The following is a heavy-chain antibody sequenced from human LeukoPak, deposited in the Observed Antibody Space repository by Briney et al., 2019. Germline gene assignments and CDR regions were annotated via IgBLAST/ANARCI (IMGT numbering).Heavy chain of an antibody. D-gene: IGHD3-22*01. CDR1: GFTFNIYA. CDR2: ISGSGDST. J-gene: IGHJ4*02. Sequence: GGSLRLSCAASGFTFNIYAMSWVRRAPGKGLEWVSTISGSGDSTYYADSVKGRFTISRDNSKNTLYLQMNSLRAEDTAVYYCAKIQGSSGYYPDYWGQGTLVTVSS. CDR3: AKIQGSSGYYPDY. V-gene: IGHV3-23*01.